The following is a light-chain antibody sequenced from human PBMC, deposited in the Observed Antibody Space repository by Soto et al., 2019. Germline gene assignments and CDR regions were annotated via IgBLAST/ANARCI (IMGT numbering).Light chain of an antibody. CDR3: SSYTSSSTLLYV. Sequence: QSALTQPASVSGSPGKSITISCTGTSSDVGGYNYVSWYQQHPGKAPKLMIYDVSSRPSGVSNRFSGSKSGNTASLTISGLQAEDEADYYCSSYTSSSTLLYVFGTGTKLTVL. CDR1: SSDVGGYNY. J-gene: IGLJ1*01. CDR2: DVS. V-gene: IGLV2-14*01.